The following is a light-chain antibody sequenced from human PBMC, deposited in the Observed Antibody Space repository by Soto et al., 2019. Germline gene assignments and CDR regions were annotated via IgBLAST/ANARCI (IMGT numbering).Light chain of an antibody. CDR1: NIGSKS. J-gene: IGLJ2*01. V-gene: IGLV3-21*04. Sequence: SYELTQPPSVSVAPGKTARITCGGKNIGSKSVHWHQQKPGQAPVLVIYYDSDRPSGSPERFSGSNSGNTATLTISRVEAGDEADYYCQVWDSSSDLVVFGGGTKLTVL. CDR2: YDS. CDR3: QVWDSSSDLVV.